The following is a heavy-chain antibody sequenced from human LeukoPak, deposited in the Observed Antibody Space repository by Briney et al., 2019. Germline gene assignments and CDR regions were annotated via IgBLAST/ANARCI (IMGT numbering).Heavy chain of an antibody. CDR1: GGSISNYY. CDR2: IYYSGST. D-gene: IGHD3-22*01. J-gene: IGHJ3*02. CDR3: ARDPYYYDSSGSRGAFDI. Sequence: PSETLSLTCTVSGGSISNYYWSWIRQPPGKELEWIGYIYYSGSTNYNPSLKSRVTISVDTSKNQFSLKLSSVAAADTAVYYCARDPYYYDSSGSRGAFDIWGQGTMVTVSS. V-gene: IGHV4-59*01.